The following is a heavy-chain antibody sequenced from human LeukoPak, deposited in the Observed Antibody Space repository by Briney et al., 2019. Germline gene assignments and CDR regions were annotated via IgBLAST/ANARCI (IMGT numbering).Heavy chain of an antibody. V-gene: IGHV1-18*01. Sequence: ASVKVSCKASGYTFTRYGISWVRQAPGQGLEWMGWISAYNGNTNYAQKLQGRVTMTPETSTSTAYMELRDLRYDDTAVYYCATRKGYSYGDWGQGTLVTVSS. CDR2: ISAYNGNT. J-gene: IGHJ4*02. D-gene: IGHD5-18*01. CDR3: ATRKGYSYGD. CDR1: GYTFTRYG.